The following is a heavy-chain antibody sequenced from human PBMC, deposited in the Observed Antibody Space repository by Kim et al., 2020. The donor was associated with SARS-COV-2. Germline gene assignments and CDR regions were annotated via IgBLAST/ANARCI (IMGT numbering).Heavy chain of an antibody. V-gene: IGHV3-48*03. J-gene: IGHJ6*03. D-gene: IGHD3-10*01. Sequence: GGSLRLSCAASGFTFSSYEMNWVRQAPGKGLEWVSYISSSGSTIYYADSVKGRFTISRDNAKNSLYLQMNSLRAEDTAVYYCAREEAGESLYYYYYMDVWGKGTTVTVSS. CDR2: ISSSGSTI. CDR3: AREEAGESLYYYYYMDV. CDR1: GFTFSSYE.